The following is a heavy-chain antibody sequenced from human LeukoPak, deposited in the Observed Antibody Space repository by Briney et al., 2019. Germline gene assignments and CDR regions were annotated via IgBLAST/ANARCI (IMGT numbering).Heavy chain of an antibody. D-gene: IGHD6-13*01. CDR1: GYPFTAYY. V-gene: IGHV1-2*02. CDR2: INPNSGGT. Sequence: ASVKVSCKASGYPFTAYYMNWVRQAPGQGLEWMGWINPNSGGTNYAQKFQGRVTMTTDTSSSTAYMELSSLRSDDTAVFYCARDHPRIAAAGEAAFDIWGQGTMVTVSS. J-gene: IGHJ3*02. CDR3: ARDHPRIAAAGEAAFDI.